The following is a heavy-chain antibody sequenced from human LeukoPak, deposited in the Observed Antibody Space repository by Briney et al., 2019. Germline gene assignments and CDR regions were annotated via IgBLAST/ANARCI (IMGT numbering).Heavy chain of an antibody. D-gene: IGHD6-19*01. V-gene: IGHV4-34*01. CDR1: GGSFSGYY. J-gene: IGHJ2*01. Sequence: KPSETLSLTCAVYGGSFSGYYWSWIRQPPGKGLGWIGEINHSGSTNYNPSLKSRVTISVDTSKNQFSLRLSSVTAADTAVYYCARVLEGSSGQHWYFDLWGRGTLVTVSS. CDR3: ARVLEGSSGQHWYFDL. CDR2: INHSGST.